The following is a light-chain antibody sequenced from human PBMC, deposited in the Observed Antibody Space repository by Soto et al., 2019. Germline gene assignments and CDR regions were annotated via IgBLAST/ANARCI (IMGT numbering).Light chain of an antibody. CDR1: QAIGTS. CDR3: QHYDNLPPFT. V-gene: IGKV1-33*01. Sequence: DLQMTQSPSSLSASVGARVSITCQASQAIGTSLSWFQQKPGRAPKLLIYGASNLETGVSSRFRGSGSGTDFTFTISSLQPEDIATYYCQHYDNLPPFTFGPGTKVDTK. J-gene: IGKJ3*01. CDR2: GAS.